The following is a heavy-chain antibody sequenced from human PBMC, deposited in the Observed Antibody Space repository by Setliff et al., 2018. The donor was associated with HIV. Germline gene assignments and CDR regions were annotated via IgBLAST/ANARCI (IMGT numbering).Heavy chain of an antibody. V-gene: IGHV4-4*07. CDR2: IHTTGSI. J-gene: IGHJ4*02. CDR1: GASIRGHY. Sequence: SETLSLTCSVSGASIRGHYWSWIRQPAGKGLEWIGHIHTTGSITYNPSLRSRVTISLDTSKNQVSLSLASVTAADTAVYYCARDGGGSGWSLGEFDFWGQGTLVTVSS. D-gene: IGHD6-19*01. CDR3: ARDGGGSGWSLGEFDF.